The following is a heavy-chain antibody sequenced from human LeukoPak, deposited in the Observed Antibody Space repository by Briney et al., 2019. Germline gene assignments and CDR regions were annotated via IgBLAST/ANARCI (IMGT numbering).Heavy chain of an antibody. CDR1: GFIFSDYG. D-gene: IGHD6-19*01. J-gene: IGHJ4*02. Sequence: QPGGSLRLSCAASGFIFSDYGMNWVRQAPGKGLEWVAAISASGSATSYADSVKGRFTISRDNSKNTLYLQMNSLRAEDTAVYYCAKDLAVAGHAGFDYWGQGTLVTVSS. CDR2: ISASGSAT. V-gene: IGHV3-23*01. CDR3: AKDLAVAGHAGFDY.